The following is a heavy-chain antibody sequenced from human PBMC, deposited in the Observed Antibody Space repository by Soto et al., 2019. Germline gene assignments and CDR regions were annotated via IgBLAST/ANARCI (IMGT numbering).Heavy chain of an antibody. CDR2: INWNSGSI. CDR3: VKDESINWYSGHFRH. V-gene: IGHV3-9*01. Sequence: LSLTCTFSVGSISSYYWSWIRQVPGKGLEWVSGINWNSGSIGYGDSVKGRFAISRDNAKNSLHLQMNSLSAEDTAFYYCVKDESINWYSGHFRHWGQGTLVTVSS. CDR1: VGSISSYY. J-gene: IGHJ1*01. D-gene: IGHD6-13*01.